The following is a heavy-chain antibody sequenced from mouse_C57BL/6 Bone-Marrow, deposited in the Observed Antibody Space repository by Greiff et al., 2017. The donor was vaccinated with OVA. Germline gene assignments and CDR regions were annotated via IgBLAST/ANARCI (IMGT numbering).Heavy chain of an antibody. V-gene: IGHV1-81*01. J-gene: IGHJ2*01. D-gene: IGHD4-1*01. CDR3: ARWYLTGLFDY. Sequence: QVQLKQSGAELARPGASVKLSCKASGYTFTSYGISWVKQRTGQGLEWIGEIYPRSGNTYYNEKFKGKATLTADKSSSTAYMELRSLTSEDSAVYFCARWYLTGLFDYWGQGTTLTVSS. CDR1: GYTFTSYG. CDR2: IYPRSGNT.